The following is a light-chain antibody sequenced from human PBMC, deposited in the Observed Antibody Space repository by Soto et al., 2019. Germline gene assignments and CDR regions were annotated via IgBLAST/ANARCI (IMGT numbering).Light chain of an antibody. CDR2: AAP. CDR3: LQDHNYPLT. Sequence: AIPMAQSPSSLSASVGDRVTITCRASQGIGNDVGWYQQKPGKAPKLLLYAAPTFQSGIPSRFSGTSSGTDFTLTISSLQPEDFATYYCLQDHNYPLTFGGGTKVEIK. V-gene: IGKV1-6*02. CDR1: QGIGND. J-gene: IGKJ4*01.